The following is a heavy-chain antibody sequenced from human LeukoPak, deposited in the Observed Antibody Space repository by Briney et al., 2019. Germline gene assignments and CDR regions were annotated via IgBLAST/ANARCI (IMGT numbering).Heavy chain of an antibody. D-gene: IGHD6-19*01. CDR2: TYYRSKWYY. CDR3: TRDLGASGWYTFDY. J-gene: IGHJ4*02. V-gene: IGHV6-1*01. Sequence: SQTLSLTCAISGDSVSSNNGAWEWVTQSPSRGLEWLGRTYYRSKWYYDYAESMKGRITISPDTSKNQFSLQLTSVPPEDTAVYYCTRDLGASGWYTFDYWGQGTLVTVSS. CDR1: GDSVSSNNGA.